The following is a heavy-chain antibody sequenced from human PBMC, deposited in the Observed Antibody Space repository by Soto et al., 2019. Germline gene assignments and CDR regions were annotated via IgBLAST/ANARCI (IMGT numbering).Heavy chain of an antibody. Sequence: SETLSLTCAIYGASFSPYHWSWIRQSPGKGLEWIGEVNLSGNTYYNPSFKTRVTMSVDASKNQFSLKMGSLTAADTAIYYCARSPTFYNYVWGSSNYWGQGALVTVSS. CDR2: VNLSGNT. J-gene: IGHJ4*02. D-gene: IGHD3-16*01. V-gene: IGHV4-34*01. CDR3: ARSPTFYNYVWGSSNY. CDR1: GASFSPYH.